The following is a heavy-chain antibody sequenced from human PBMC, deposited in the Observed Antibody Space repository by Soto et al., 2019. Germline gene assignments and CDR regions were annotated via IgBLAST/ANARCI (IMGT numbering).Heavy chain of an antibody. CDR1: GFTFSSYA. D-gene: IGHD6-13*01. CDR2: ISGSGGST. V-gene: IGHV3-23*01. CDR3: AKDRPGYSSSWYGYFQH. Sequence: GGSLRLSCAASGFTFSSYAMSWVRQAPGKGLEWVSAISGSGGSTYYADSVKGRFTISRDNSKNTLYLQMNSLRAEDTAVYYCAKDRPGYSSSWYGYFQHWGQGTLVTVSS. J-gene: IGHJ1*01.